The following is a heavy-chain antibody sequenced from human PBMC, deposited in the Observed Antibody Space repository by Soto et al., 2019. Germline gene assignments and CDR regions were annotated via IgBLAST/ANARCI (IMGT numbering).Heavy chain of an antibody. CDR3: ARYWNAGTLYGAFDI. Sequence: QVQLVQSGAELRKPGYSVTVSCETSGGSFNNYVISWLRQAHGQGLEWMGGIIPNYEAANYAQKFRGRLTITADKATNTAYMELNSLRPEDTATYYCARYWNAGTLYGAFDIWGQGTTVIVS. V-gene: IGHV1-69*06. CDR1: GGSFNNYV. J-gene: IGHJ3*02. D-gene: IGHD4-17*01. CDR2: IIPNYEAA.